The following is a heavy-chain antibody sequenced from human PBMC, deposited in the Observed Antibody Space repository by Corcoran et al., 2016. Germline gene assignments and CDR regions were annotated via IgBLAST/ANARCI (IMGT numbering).Heavy chain of an antibody. Sequence: QVQLVESGGGVVQPGRSLRLSCAASGFTFRNYGMHWVRQAPGKGLEWVTFIWYDGSNKYYVDSVEGRFTISRDKSKNTLSLQMNSLRAEDTAIYFCARDRDSSYYDLWGRGTLVTVSS. CDR1: GFTFRNYG. V-gene: IGHV3-33*01. J-gene: IGHJ2*01. CDR3: ARDRDSSYYDL. CDR2: IWYDGSNK. D-gene: IGHD2-15*01.